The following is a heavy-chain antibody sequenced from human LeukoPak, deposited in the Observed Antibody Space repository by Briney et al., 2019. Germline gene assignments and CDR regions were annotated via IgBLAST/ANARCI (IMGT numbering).Heavy chain of an antibody. CDR1: GYTFIDYY. CDR2: INPNSGGT. CDR3: ARGYPLSRIAAGTYFQH. D-gene: IGHD6-13*01. J-gene: IGHJ1*01. Sequence: ASVKVSCKDSGYTFIDYYMHSVRQAPGQGLEWMGWINPNSGGTNYAQKFQGRVTMTRDTSISTAYMELSRLRSDDTAVYYCARGYPLSRIAAGTYFQHWGQGTLVTVSS. V-gene: IGHV1-2*02.